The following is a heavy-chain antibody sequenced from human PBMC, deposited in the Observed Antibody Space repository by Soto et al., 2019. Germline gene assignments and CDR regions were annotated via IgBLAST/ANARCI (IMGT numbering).Heavy chain of an antibody. CDR2: IDPSDSYT. J-gene: IGHJ6*02. V-gene: IGHV5-10-1*01. Sequence: GESLKISCNGSGYSFTSYWISWVRQMPGKGLEWMGRIDPSDSYTNYSPSFQGHVTISADKSISTAYLQWSSLKASDTAMYYCARRAHLNYYYYGMDVWGQGTTVTV. CDR3: ARRAHLNYYYYGMDV. CDR1: GYSFTSYW.